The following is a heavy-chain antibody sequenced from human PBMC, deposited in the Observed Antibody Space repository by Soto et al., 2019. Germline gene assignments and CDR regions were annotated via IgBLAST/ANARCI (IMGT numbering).Heavy chain of an antibody. CDR1: GCTFSSYA. D-gene: IGHD4-17*01. J-gene: IGHJ4*02. V-gene: IGHV1-69*05. CDR3: ARALYGDNVDY. CDR2: IIPIFGKA. Sequence: SVKVSCKASGCTFSSYAISWVRQAPGQGLEWMGGIIPIFGKANYAQKFQGRVTMTRNTSISTAYMELSSLRSEDTAVYYCARALYGDNVDYWGQGTLVTVSS.